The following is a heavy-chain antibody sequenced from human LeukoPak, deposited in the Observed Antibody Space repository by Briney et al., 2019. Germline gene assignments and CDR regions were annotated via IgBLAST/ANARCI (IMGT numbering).Heavy chain of an antibody. Sequence: SVKVSCKASGGTFSSYATSWVRQAPGQGLEWTGGIIPIFGTANYAQKFQGRVTITTDESTSTAYMELSSLRSEDTAVYYCARWAYGQQLENRFDPWGQGTLVTVSS. CDR2: IIPIFGTA. CDR3: ARWAYGQQLENRFDP. D-gene: IGHD6-13*01. J-gene: IGHJ5*02. CDR1: GGTFSSYA. V-gene: IGHV1-69*05.